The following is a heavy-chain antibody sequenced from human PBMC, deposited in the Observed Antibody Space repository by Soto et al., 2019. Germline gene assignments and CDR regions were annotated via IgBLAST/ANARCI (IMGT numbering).Heavy chain of an antibody. D-gene: IGHD2-15*01. CDR3: AREYGIGGAAFDF. J-gene: IGHJ3*01. Sequence: GGPLRLSCAASGFTFSSYAMRCVRQAPGKGLEWVAVISYDGSNKYYADSVKGRFTISRDNSKNTLYLQMNSLRADDTAVYYCAREYGIGGAAFDFWGQGTMVTVSS. V-gene: IGHV3-30-3*01. CDR2: ISYDGSNK. CDR1: GFTFSSYA.